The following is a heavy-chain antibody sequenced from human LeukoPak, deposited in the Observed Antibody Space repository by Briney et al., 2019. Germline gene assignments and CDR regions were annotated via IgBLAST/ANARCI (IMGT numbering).Heavy chain of an antibody. Sequence: SETLSLTCTVSGGSISTSNYYWGWIRQPPGKGLEWIGSIFYSGSTYYSPSRKSRISISLDTSRNQFSLKLSSVTAADTAVYYCARHEYWFDPWGQGTLVTVSS. CDR2: IFYSGST. CDR3: ARHEYWFDP. V-gene: IGHV4-39*01. J-gene: IGHJ5*02. CDR1: GGSISTSNYY.